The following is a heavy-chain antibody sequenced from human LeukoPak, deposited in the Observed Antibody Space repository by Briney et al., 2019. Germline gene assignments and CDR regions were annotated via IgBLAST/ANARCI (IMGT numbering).Heavy chain of an antibody. Sequence: GGSLRLSCAASGFTFSSYSMNWVRQAPGKGLEWVSSISSSSSYIYYADSVKGRFTISRDNAKNSLYLQMNSLRAEDTAVYYRARAKSGSDAFDIWGQGTMVTVSS. CDR2: ISSSSSYI. CDR3: ARAKSGSDAFDI. CDR1: GFTFSSYS. D-gene: IGHD5-12*01. J-gene: IGHJ3*02. V-gene: IGHV3-21*01.